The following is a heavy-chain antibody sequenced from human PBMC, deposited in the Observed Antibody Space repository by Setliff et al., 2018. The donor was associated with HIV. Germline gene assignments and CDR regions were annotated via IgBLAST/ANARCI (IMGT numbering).Heavy chain of an antibody. Sequence: LSLTCAVYGGSFSGYYWSWIRQSLEKGLEWIGEVCQRGGINYYPFFWSRAIISMDKPRSYFSLRLTSVTAADTAIYFCVRNSGWALGSRGQGILVTVSS. D-gene: IGHD3-16*01. V-gene: IGHV4-34*01. CDR2: VCQRGGI. CDR3: VRNSGWALGS. CDR1: GGSFSGYY. J-gene: IGHJ4*02.